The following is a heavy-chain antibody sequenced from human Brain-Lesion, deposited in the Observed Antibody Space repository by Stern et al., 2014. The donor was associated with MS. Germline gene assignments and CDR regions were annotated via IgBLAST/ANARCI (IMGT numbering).Heavy chain of an antibody. CDR1: GGSITSGRYY. D-gene: IGHD3-10*01. J-gene: IGHJ4*02. V-gene: IGHV4-61*02. Sequence: QLQLQESGPGLVRPSQTLSRTCTVSGGSITSGRYYWTWIRQTAGKGLQWIGRIYTSGGTNYNPSFESRVTISMDTSSNHFSLQLSSVTVADTAVYFCASADYSVSGTPFDYWGQGTLVAV. CDR2: IYTSGGT. CDR3: ASADYSVSGTPFDY.